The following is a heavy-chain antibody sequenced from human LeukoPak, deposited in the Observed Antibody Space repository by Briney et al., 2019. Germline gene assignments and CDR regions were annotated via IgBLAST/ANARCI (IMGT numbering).Heavy chain of an antibody. J-gene: IGHJ3*02. CDR3: ARLLPARTFDI. Sequence: SETLSLTCAVYGGSFSGYYWSWIRQPPGKGLEWIGEINHSGSTNYNPSLKSRVTMSVDTSKNQFSLKLSSVTAADTAVYYCARLLPARTFDIWGQGTMVTVS. CDR1: GGSFSGYY. V-gene: IGHV4-34*01. D-gene: IGHD3-10*01. CDR2: INHSGST.